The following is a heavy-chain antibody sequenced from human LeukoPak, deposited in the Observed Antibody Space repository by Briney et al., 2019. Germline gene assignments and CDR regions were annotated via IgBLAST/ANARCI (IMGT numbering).Heavy chain of an antibody. D-gene: IGHD2-15*01. J-gene: IGHJ1*01. Sequence: SETLSLTCAVSGGSISSGGYSWSWIRQPPGKGPEWIGYIYHSGSTYYNPSLKSRVTISVDRSKNQFSLKLSSVTAADTAVYYCASSLRPYCSGGSCYPEYFQHWGQGTLVTVSS. CDR3: ASSLRPYCSGGSCYPEYFQH. CDR2: IYHSGST. CDR1: GGSISSGGYS. V-gene: IGHV4-30-2*01.